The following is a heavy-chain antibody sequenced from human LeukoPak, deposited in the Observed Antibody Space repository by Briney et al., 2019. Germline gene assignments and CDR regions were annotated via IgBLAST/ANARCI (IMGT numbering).Heavy chain of an antibody. V-gene: IGHV4-34*01. Sequence: KASETLSLTCAVYGGSFSGYYWSWIRQPPGKGLEWIGEINHSGSTNYNPSLKSRVTISVDTSKNQFSLKLSSVTAADTAVYYCARGSKQWLVRGRDAFDIWSQGTMVTVSS. CDR2: INHSGST. CDR1: GGSFSGYY. J-gene: IGHJ3*02. CDR3: ARGSKQWLVRGRDAFDI. D-gene: IGHD6-19*01.